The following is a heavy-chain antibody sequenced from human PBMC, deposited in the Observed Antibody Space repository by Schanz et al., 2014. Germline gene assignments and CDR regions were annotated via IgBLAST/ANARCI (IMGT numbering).Heavy chain of an antibody. CDR2: ISAYNGHT. D-gene: IGHD3-9*01. CDR3: ARETTIITGGAFDV. V-gene: IGHV1-18*01. J-gene: IGHJ6*02. CDR1: GYTFTSYG. Sequence: QGQLVQSGAEVKKPGASVKVSCKASGYTFTSYGITWVRQAPGQGLEWMGWISAYNGHTTYAQKFQGRVTMTTDTSTTTVYMELRGLRSDDTAVYYCARETTIITGGAFDVWGQGTTVTVSS.